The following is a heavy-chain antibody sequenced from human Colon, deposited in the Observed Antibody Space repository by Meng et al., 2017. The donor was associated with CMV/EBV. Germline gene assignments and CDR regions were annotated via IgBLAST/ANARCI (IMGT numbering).Heavy chain of an antibody. CDR1: GFILTDHY. CDR2: VANKANSYIT. D-gene: IGHD1-26*01. CDR3: TRGHSGIHLYAFDI. J-gene: IGHJ3*02. Sequence: GESLKISCAGSGFILTDHYIDWVRQAPGKGLEWVGRVANKANSYITEYAASVKGRFTFSRDDSENSVYLQMNSLKSEDTAVYYCTRGHSGIHLYAFDIWGPGTVVTVSS. V-gene: IGHV3-72*01.